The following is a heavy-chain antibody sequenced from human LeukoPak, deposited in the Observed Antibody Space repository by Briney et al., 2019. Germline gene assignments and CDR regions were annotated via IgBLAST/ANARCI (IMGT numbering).Heavy chain of an antibody. CDR2: IYYSGST. Sequence: SETLSLTCTVSGGSISSYYWSWIRQPPGKGLEWIGYIYYSGSTNYNPSLKSRVTISVDTSKNQFSLKLSSVTAAGTAVYYCARQYSSSSYFDYWGQGTLVTVSS. CDR3: ARQYSSSSYFDY. CDR1: GGSISSYY. D-gene: IGHD6-6*01. V-gene: IGHV4-59*01. J-gene: IGHJ4*02.